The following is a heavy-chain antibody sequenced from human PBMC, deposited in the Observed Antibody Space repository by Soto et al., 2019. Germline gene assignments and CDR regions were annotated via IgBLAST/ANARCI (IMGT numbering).Heavy chain of an antibody. CDR1: GGSISSSSYY. CDR3: ASGTPLGYSYGLYCFDY. J-gene: IGHJ4*02. Sequence: SETLSLTCTVSGGSISSSSYYWGWIRQPPGKGLEWIGSIYYSGSTYYNPSLKSRVTISVDTSKNQFSLKLSSVTAADTAVYYCASGTPLGYSYGLYCFDYWGQGALVTVSS. V-gene: IGHV4-39*01. D-gene: IGHD5-18*01. CDR2: IYYSGST.